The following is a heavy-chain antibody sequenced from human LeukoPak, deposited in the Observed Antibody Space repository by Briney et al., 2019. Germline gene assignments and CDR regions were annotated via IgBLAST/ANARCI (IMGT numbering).Heavy chain of an antibody. V-gene: IGHV1-8*01. CDR1: GYSFTSYG. D-gene: IGHD2-21*02. Sequence: ASVKVSCKASGYSFTSYGINWVRQATGQGLEWMGWMNPNSGNTGYAQKFQGRVTMTRNTSISTAYMELSSLRSEDTAVYYCARVVVVTARSGRDFQHWGQGTLVTVSS. CDR3: ARVVVVTARSGRDFQH. CDR2: MNPNSGNT. J-gene: IGHJ1*01.